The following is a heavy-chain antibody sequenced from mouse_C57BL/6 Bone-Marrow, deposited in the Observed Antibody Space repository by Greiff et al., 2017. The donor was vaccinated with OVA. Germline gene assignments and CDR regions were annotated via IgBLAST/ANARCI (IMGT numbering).Heavy chain of an antibody. J-gene: IGHJ2*01. V-gene: IGHV5-6*02. CDR3: ARRRVTTGYYFDY. CDR2: ISSGGSYT. D-gene: IGHD2-2*01. CDR1: GFTFSSYG. Sequence: EVKLQESGGDLVKPGGSLKLSCAASGFTFSSYGMSWVRQTPDKRLEWVATISSGGSYTYYPDSVKGRFAISRDNAKNTLYLQMSSLKSEDTAMYYCARRRVTTGYYFDYWGQGTTLTVSS.